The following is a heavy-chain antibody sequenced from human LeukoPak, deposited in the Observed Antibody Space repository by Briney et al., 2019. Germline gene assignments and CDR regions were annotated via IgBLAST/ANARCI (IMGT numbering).Heavy chain of an antibody. D-gene: IGHD6-13*01. CDR2: IIPLLGIA. CDR3: ARSEYSSSWKQGDY. Sequence: GSSVKVSCKTSGGTFSSYAINWVRQAPGQGLEWMGRIIPLLGIANYAQNFQGRVTITADKSANTAYMELRSLRSDDSAVYYCARSEYSSSWKQGDYWGQGTLVTVSS. J-gene: IGHJ4*02. CDR1: GGTFSSYA. V-gene: IGHV1-69*04.